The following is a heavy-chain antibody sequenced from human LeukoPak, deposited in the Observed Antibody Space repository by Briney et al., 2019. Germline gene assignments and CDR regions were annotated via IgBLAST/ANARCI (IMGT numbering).Heavy chain of an antibody. V-gene: IGHV3-30-3*01. CDR1: GFTFSSYA. CDR2: ISYDGSNK. J-gene: IGHJ4*02. CDR3: ARVLYSGSYFDY. Sequence: PGRSRRLSCAASGFTFSSYAMHWVRQAPGKGLEWVAVISYDGSNKYYADSVKGRFTISRDNSKNTLYLQMNSLRAEDTAVYYCARVLYSGSYFDYWGQGTLVTVSS. D-gene: IGHD1-26*01.